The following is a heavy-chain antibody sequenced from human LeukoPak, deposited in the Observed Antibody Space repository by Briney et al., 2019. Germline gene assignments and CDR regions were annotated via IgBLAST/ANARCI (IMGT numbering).Heavy chain of an antibody. CDR3: ARGPEIVVPGYGMDV. Sequence: GGSPRLSCAASGLTFSSHWMHWVRQAPGRGLVWVSRINSDGSSTSYADSVKGRFTISRDNAKNTLYLQMNSLRAEDTAVYYCARGPEIVVPGYGMDVWGQGTTVTVSS. CDR2: INSDGSST. V-gene: IGHV3-74*01. J-gene: IGHJ6*02. CDR1: GLTFSSHW. D-gene: IGHD2-2*01.